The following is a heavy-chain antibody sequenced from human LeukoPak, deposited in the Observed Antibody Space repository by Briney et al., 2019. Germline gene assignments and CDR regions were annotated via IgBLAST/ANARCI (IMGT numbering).Heavy chain of an antibody. CDR1: GYTFTGYY. V-gene: IGHV1-2*02. CDR2: INPNSGGT. CDR3: ARAIPVDTAMVTEDY. D-gene: IGHD5-18*01. Sequence: ASVKVSCKASGYTFTGYYLHWVRQAPGQGLEWMGWINPNSGGTNYAQKFQGRVTMTRDTSISTAYMELSRLRSDDTAVYYCARAIPVDTAMVTEDYWGQGTLVTVSS. J-gene: IGHJ4*02.